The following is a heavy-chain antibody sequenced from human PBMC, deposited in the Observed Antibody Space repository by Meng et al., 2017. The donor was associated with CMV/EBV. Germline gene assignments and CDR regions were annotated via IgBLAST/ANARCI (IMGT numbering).Heavy chain of an antibody. V-gene: IGHV4-39*07. CDR3: ARDSAVAGVVDY. Sequence: QLTLPESGPGRVKPSETLSLTCTVSGGSISSSSYYWGWIRQPPGKGLEWIGSIYYSGSTYYNPSLKSRVTISVDTSKNQFSLKLSSVTAADTAVYYCARDSAVAGVVDYWGQGTLVTVSS. J-gene: IGHJ4*02. CDR1: GGSISSSSYY. CDR2: IYYSGST. D-gene: IGHD6-19*01.